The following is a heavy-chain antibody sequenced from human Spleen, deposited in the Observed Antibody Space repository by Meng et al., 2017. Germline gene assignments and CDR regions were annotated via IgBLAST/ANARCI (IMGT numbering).Heavy chain of an antibody. Sequence: QLQLQESGPGLVKPSETLSLTCTVSGGSISSSSYYWGWIRQPPGKGVEWIASIYYRGSTYYNPSLKSRVTISVDTSKNQFSLKLSSVTAADTAVYYCARQRYRGVIGYWGQGALVTVSS. CDR1: GGSISSSSYY. D-gene: IGHD3-10*01. CDR3: ARQRYRGVIGY. J-gene: IGHJ4*02. V-gene: IGHV4-39*01. CDR2: IYYRGST.